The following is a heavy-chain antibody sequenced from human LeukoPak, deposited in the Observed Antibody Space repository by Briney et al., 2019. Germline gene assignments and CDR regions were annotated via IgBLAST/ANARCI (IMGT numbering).Heavy chain of an antibody. CDR2: IWYDGSNK. J-gene: IGHJ4*02. Sequence: QSGESLKISCASSGFAFSSYGMHWVRQAPGKGLEWVAVIWYDGSNKYYGDSVKGRFTISRDNSKNTLYLQMNSLRAEDTAVYYCAANFDFWGQGTLVTVSS. V-gene: IGHV3-33*01. CDR3: AANFDF. CDR1: GFAFSSYG.